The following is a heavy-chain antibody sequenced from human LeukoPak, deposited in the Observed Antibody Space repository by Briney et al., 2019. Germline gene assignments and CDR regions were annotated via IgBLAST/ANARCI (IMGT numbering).Heavy chain of an antibody. V-gene: IGHV3-7*01. CDR3: AKDQDGSGIYDY. D-gene: IGHD3-10*01. J-gene: IGHJ4*02. CDR1: GFSVSGYW. Sequence: GGSLRLSCAVSGFSVSGYWMTWVRQAPGKGLEWVANIKQDGSEKNYVDSVKGRFTISRDNAENSLFLQMNSLRVEDTAVYYCAKDQDGSGIYDYWGQGTLVTVSS. CDR2: IKQDGSEK.